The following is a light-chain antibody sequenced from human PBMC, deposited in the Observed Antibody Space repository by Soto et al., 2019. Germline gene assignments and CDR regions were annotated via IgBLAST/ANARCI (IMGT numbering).Light chain of an antibody. CDR2: GAS. V-gene: IGKV3-15*01. Sequence: IVMTQSPATLSVSPGQRATLSCRASLSVSSNLAWYQHKPGQAPRLLIYGASTRATGIPARFSGSGSGTEFTLTINSLQSEDFAVYYCQHYNSYSEAFGQGTKVELK. CDR3: QHYNSYSEA. J-gene: IGKJ1*01. CDR1: LSVSSN.